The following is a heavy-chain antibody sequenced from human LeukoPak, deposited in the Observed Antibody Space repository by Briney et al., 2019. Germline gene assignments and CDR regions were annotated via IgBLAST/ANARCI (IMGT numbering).Heavy chain of an antibody. J-gene: IGHJ6*04. CDR3: ARETLSDRDRPLDV. D-gene: IGHD1-14*01. Sequence: GASVKVSCKASGYTFTSYGISWVRQAPGQGLEWMGWISAYNGNTNYEQKLQGRVPMTTDTSTSTAYMELRSLRSDDTAVYYCARETLSDRDRPLDVWGKGTTVTVSS. CDR1: GYTFTSYG. V-gene: IGHV1-18*01. CDR2: ISAYNGNT.